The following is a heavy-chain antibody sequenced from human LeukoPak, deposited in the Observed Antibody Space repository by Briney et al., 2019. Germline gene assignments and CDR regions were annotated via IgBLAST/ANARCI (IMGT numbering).Heavy chain of an antibody. V-gene: IGHV4-4*07. CDR3: ARARPTDNYDYVWGSSMYYFDY. Sequence: PSETLSLTCTVSGGSISSYYWSWIRQPAGKGLEWIGRIYTSGSTNYNPSLKSRVTMSVDTSKNQFSLKLSSVTAADTAVYYCARARPTDNYDYVWGSSMYYFDYWGQGTLVIVSS. D-gene: IGHD3-16*01. CDR1: GGSISSYY. CDR2: IYTSGST. J-gene: IGHJ4*02.